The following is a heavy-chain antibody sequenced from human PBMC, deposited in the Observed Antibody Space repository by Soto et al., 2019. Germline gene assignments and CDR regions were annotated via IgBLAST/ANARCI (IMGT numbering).Heavy chain of an antibody. CDR1: GYSFTSYW. V-gene: IGHV5-51*01. Sequence: PGESLKISCKGSGYSFTSYWIGWVRQMPGKGLEWMGIIYPGDSDTRYSPSFQGQVTFSVDKSISTAYLQWTSLKASDTAMYYCARQAYSRSSGLFDNWGQGTMVTVSS. CDR2: IYPGDSDT. D-gene: IGHD6-6*01. J-gene: IGHJ3*02. CDR3: ARQAYSRSSGLFDN.